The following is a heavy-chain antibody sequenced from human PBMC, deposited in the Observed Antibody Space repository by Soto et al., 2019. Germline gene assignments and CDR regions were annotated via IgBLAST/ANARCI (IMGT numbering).Heavy chain of an antibody. V-gene: IGHV3-23*01. CDR2: INYSGVTT. CDR1: GFTFNNYA. D-gene: IGHD3-3*01. Sequence: PGGSLRLSCAASGFTFNNYAMSWVRQAPGKGLEWVSAINYSGVTTYCADSVKGRFTISRDNPKNTVYLQMDSLRAEDTAVYYCAKVLLGQWGWRGYYAGMDVWGQGTTVTVSS. CDR3: AKVLLGQWGWRGYYAGMDV. J-gene: IGHJ6*02.